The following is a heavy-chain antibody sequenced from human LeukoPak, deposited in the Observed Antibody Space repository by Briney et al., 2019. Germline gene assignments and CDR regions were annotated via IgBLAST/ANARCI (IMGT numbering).Heavy chain of an antibody. V-gene: IGHV4-34*01. CDR3: ARMALPYYYYSSGTRAFDI. CDR1: GGSFSGYY. D-gene: IGHD3-22*01. J-gene: IGHJ3*02. Sequence: PSETLSLTCAVYGGSFSGYYWSWIRQPPGKGLEWIGEINHSGSTNYNPSLKSRVTISVDTSKNQFSLKLSSVTAADTAVYYCARMALPYYYYSSGTRAFDIWGQGTMVTVSS. CDR2: INHSGST.